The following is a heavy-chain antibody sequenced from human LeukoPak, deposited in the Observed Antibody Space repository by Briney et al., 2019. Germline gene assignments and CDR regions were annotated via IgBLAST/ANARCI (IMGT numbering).Heavy chain of an antibody. Sequence: ASVKVSCKASGYTFTGYYMHWVRQAPGQGLEWVGWINLNSGETNYAQKFQGRVPVTRDTSISTAYMELSRLRSDDTAVYYCARVGSSGWYVHPTLDYWGQGTLVTVSS. V-gene: IGHV1-2*02. J-gene: IGHJ4*02. CDR1: GYTFTGYY. D-gene: IGHD6-19*01. CDR3: ARVGSSGWYVHPTLDY. CDR2: INLNSGET.